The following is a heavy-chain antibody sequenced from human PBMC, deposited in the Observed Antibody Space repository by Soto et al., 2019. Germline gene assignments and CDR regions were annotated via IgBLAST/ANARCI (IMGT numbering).Heavy chain of an antibody. Sequence: GLLMLSCVVSGLTFSHYDMYLVRQVSGKGLEWVSGIGSDGDTYYAASVKGRFTVSRENDKNSLYLQMRGLRHGDTAVYYCARGNGKNYGPAMGDGFDIWGQGTKVTVSS. CDR1: GLTFSHYD. J-gene: IGHJ3*02. V-gene: IGHV3-13*01. CDR2: IGSDGDT. CDR3: ARGNGKNYGPAMGDGFDI. D-gene: IGHD3-10*01.